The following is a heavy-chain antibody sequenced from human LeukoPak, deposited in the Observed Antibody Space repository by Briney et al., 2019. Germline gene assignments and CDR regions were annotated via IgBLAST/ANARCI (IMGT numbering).Heavy chain of an antibody. CDR2: ISSSSSTI. V-gene: IGHV3-48*01. J-gene: IGHJ4*02. CDR1: GFTFSSHS. D-gene: IGHD3-10*01. Sequence: GGSLRLSCAASGFTFSSHSMNWVRQAPGKGLEWVSYISSSSSTIYYADSVKGRFTISRDNAKNSLYLQMNSLRAEDTAVYYCARAYYGSGSYSFDYWGQGTLVTVSS. CDR3: ARAYYGSGSYSFDY.